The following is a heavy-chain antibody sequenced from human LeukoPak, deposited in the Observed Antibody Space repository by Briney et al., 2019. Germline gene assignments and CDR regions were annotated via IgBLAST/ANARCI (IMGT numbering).Heavy chain of an antibody. CDR3: ARESSLGGEDAFDI. D-gene: IGHD3-16*01. Sequence: PSETLSLTCTVSGGSISSYYWSWIRQPPGKGLEWIGYIYYSGSTNYNPSLKSRVTMSVDTSKNQFSLKLSSVTAADTAVYYCARESSLGGEDAFDIWGQGTMVTVSS. V-gene: IGHV4-59*12. J-gene: IGHJ3*02. CDR2: IYYSGST. CDR1: GGSISSYY.